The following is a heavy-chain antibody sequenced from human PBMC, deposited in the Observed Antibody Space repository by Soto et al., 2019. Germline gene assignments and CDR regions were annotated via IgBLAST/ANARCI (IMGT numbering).Heavy chain of an antibody. Sequence: QVQLVESGGGVVQPGRSLRLSCAASGFTFSSYGMHWVRQAPGKGLEWVAVIWYDGSNKYYADSVKGRFTISRDNSKNTLYLQMNSLRAEDTAVYYCARGRSSRRLVPPLRYFDYWGQVTLVTVSS. V-gene: IGHV3-33*01. D-gene: IGHD2-8*02. CDR3: ARGRSSRRLVPPLRYFDY. J-gene: IGHJ4*02. CDR2: IWYDGSNK. CDR1: GFTFSSYG.